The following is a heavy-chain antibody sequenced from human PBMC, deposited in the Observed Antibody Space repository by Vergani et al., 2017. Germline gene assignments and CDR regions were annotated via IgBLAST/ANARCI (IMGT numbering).Heavy chain of an antibody. J-gene: IGHJ4*02. CDR3: ARDSAYYGSGNVDY. D-gene: IGHD3-10*01. Sequence: EVQLVESGGGLVKSGGSPRLSCVASGFTFSSYSMNWVRQAPGKGLEWVSYISSSSGTIYYADSVKGRFTISRDNAKNSLYLQMNSLRAEDTAVYYCARDSAYYGSGNVDYWGQGTLVTVSS. V-gene: IGHV3-48*01. CDR2: ISSSSGTI. CDR1: GFTFSSYS.